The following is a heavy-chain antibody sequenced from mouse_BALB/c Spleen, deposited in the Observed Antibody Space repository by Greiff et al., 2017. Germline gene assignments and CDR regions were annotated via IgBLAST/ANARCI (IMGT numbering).Heavy chain of an antibody. CDR2: ISSGSSTI. J-gene: IGHJ3*01. CDR3: ARDHYYGQSWFAY. V-gene: IGHV5-17*02. Sequence: EVQVVESGGGLVQPGGSRKLSCAASGFTFSSFGMHWVRQAPEKGLEWVAYISSGSSTIYYADTVKGRFTISRDNPKNTLFLQMTSLRSEDTAMYYCARDHYYGQSWFAYWGQGTLVTVSA. CDR1: GFTFSSFG. D-gene: IGHD1-2*01.